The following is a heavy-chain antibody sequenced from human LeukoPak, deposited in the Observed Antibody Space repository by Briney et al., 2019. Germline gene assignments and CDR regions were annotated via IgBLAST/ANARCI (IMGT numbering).Heavy chain of an antibody. V-gene: IGHV1-46*01. CDR2: VNPGGGVT. CDR3: ARELGGTAYFDV. J-gene: IGHJ3*01. CDR1: GYTLTELS. D-gene: IGHD1-26*01. Sequence: GASVKVSCKVSGYTLTELSMHWVRQAPGQGLKWVGTVNPGGGVTSYAQNFQGRVTMTGDTSTSTVYMELSSLTSEDTAVYYCARELGGTAYFDVWDQGTMLTVSS.